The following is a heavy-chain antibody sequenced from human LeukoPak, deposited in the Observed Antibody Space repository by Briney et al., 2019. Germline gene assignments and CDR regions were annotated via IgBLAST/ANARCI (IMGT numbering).Heavy chain of an antibody. J-gene: IGHJ4*02. V-gene: IGHV4-34*01. CDR1: GGSFSGYY. Sequence: SETLSLTCTVYGGSFSGYYWSWIRQPPGKGLEWIGEINHSGSTNYNPSLKSRVTISVDTSKNQFSLKLSSVTAADTAVYYCARENYDSSDPVGYFDYWGQGTLVTVSS. CDR2: INHSGST. CDR3: ARENYDSSDPVGYFDY. D-gene: IGHD3-22*01.